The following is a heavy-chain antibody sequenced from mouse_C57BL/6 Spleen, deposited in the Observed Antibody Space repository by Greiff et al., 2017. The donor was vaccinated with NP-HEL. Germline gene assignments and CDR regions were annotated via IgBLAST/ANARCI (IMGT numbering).Heavy chain of an antibody. J-gene: IGHJ2*01. V-gene: IGHV2-2*01. CDR3: ARRNYGSSYFDY. Sequence: VQRVESGPGLVQPSQCLSITCTVSGFSLTSYGVHWVRQSPGKGLEWLGVIWSGGSTDYNAAFISRLSISKDNSKSQVFFKMNSLQADDTAIYYCARRNYGSSYFDYWGQGTTLTVSS. CDR2: IWSGGST. D-gene: IGHD1-1*01. CDR1: GFSLTSYG.